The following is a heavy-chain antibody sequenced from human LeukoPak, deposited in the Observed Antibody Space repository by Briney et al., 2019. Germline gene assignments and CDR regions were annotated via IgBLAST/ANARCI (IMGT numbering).Heavy chain of an antibody. CDR3: ARTLDYYDSSGWIDY. J-gene: IGHJ4*02. V-gene: IGHV5-51*01. CDR1: GYSFTSYW. D-gene: IGHD3-22*01. CDR2: IYPGDSDT. Sequence: GESLKISCKGSGYSFTSYWIGWVRQLPGKGLEWMGIIYPGDSDTRYSPSFRGQVTISADKSISTAYLQWGSLKASDTAMYYCARTLDYYDSSGWIDYWGQGTLVTVSS.